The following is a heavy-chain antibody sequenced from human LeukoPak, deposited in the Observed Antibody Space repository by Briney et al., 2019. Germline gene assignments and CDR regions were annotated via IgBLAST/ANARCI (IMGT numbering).Heavy chain of an antibody. D-gene: IGHD1-20*01. Sequence: GESLKISCKGSGYSFTSYWVGWVRQMPGKGLEWMGIIYPGDSDTRYGPSFQGQVTISADKSISTAYLQWSSLKASDTAMYYCARGGNYNWIFFDYWGQGTLVTVSS. CDR1: GYSFTSYW. V-gene: IGHV5-51*01. J-gene: IGHJ4*02. CDR3: ARGGNYNWIFFDY. CDR2: IYPGDSDT.